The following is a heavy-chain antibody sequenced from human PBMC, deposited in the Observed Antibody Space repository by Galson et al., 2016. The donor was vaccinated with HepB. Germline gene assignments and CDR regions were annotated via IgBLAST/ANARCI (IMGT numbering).Heavy chain of an antibody. V-gene: IGHV5-51*01. J-gene: IGHJ6*01. CDR2: IQPGDSRT. Sequence: QSGADVKKPGESLQISCQGSGFGFTTYWIAWVRQMPDKGLQWLGSIQPGDSRTQYSPSFQGQVTFSVDKSINTAYLPWSSLKASDTAMYYCARRAAAVGTRYGLDVWGQGTTVTASS. D-gene: IGHD6-13*01. CDR3: ARRAAAVGTRYGLDV. CDR1: GFGFTTYW.